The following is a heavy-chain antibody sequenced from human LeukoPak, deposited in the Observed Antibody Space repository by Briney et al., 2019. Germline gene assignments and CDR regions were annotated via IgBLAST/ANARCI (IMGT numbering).Heavy chain of an antibody. CDR2: MNIDGSEK. J-gene: IGHJ3*02. CDR3: ARDNVGATTADAFDI. D-gene: IGHD1-26*01. V-gene: IGHV3-7*01. Sequence: GGSLRLSCAASGFTFSSYWMGWVRQAPGKRLEWVANMNIDGSEKYYADSAKGRFTISRDNARNSVYLQMNSLRVEDTAVYYCARDNVGATTADAFDIWGQGTMVTVSS. CDR1: GFTFSSYW.